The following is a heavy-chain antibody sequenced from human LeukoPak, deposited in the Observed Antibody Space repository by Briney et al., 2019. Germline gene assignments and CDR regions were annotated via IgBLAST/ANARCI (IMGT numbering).Heavy chain of an antibody. CDR3: ARYSGTYRDY. CDR1: GFTFSNYN. Sequence: GGSLGLSLAASGFTFSNYNMNWVRQAPGKGLEWVSSITSGSSYIFYADSVKGRFTISRDNAKNSLYLQMNSLRVEDTALYYCARYSGTYRDYWGQGTLVTVSS. D-gene: IGHD1-26*01. J-gene: IGHJ4*02. CDR2: ITSGSSYI. V-gene: IGHV3-21*01.